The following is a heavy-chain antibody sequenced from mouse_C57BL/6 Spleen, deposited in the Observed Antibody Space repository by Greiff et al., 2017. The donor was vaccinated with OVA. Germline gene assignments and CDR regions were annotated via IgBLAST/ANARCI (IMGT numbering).Heavy chain of an antibody. CDR1: GFTFTDYY. J-gene: IGHJ2*01. V-gene: IGHV1-77*01. CDR3: AIITPVVADF. Sequence: QVQLRQSGAELVQPGASVKISCKASGFTFTDYYINWVKQRPGQGLEWIGKIGPGSGSTYSNEKFKDKATLTADKSSSTAYMQLSSLTSEDSAVYFCAIITPVVADFWGQGTTLTVSS. CDR2: IGPGSGST. D-gene: IGHD1-1*01.